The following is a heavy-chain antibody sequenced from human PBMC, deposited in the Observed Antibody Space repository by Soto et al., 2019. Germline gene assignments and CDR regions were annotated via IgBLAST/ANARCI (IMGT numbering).Heavy chain of an antibody. J-gene: IGHJ6*02. CDR2: INPNSGGT. D-gene: IGHD3-3*01. CDR3: ARDSDFWSGYYPRHYYYYGMDV. Sequence: VASVKVSCKASGYTFTGYYMHWVRQAPGQGLEWMGWINPNSGGTNYAQKFQGWVTMTRDTSISTAYMELSRLRSDDTAVYYCARDSDFWSGYYPRHYYYYGMDVWGQGTTVTVSS. CDR1: GYTFTGYY. V-gene: IGHV1-2*04.